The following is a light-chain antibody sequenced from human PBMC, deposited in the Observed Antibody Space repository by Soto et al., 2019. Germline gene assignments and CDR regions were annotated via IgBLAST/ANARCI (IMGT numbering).Light chain of an antibody. Sequence: QSVLTQPPSASGSPGQSVTISCTGTKNDVGFYDFVSWYQHHPGKAPRLIIYEVVQRPSGVPDRFSGSKSGNTASLTVSGLQAADEADYFRKSYDGRNTYVFGSGTKVTV. CDR2: EVV. V-gene: IGLV2-8*01. CDR3: KSYDGRNTYV. J-gene: IGLJ1*01. CDR1: KNDVGFYDF.